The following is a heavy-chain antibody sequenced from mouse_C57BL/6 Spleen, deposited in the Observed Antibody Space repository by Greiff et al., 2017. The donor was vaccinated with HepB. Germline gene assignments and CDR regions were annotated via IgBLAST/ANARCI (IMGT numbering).Heavy chain of an antibody. J-gene: IGHJ3*01. CDR3: ASSDYARRAY. CDR2: IYPRSGNT. Sequence: QVQLQQSGAELARPGASVKLSCKASGYTFTSYGISWVKQRTGQGLEWIGEIYPRSGNTYYNEKFKGKATLTADKSSSTAYMELRSLTSEDSAVYFCASSDYARRAYWGQGTLVTVSA. CDR1: GYTFTSYG. V-gene: IGHV1-81*01. D-gene: IGHD2-4*01.